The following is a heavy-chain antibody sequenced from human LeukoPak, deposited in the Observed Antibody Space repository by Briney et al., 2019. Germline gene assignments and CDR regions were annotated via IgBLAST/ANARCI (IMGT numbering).Heavy chain of an antibody. D-gene: IGHD3-3*01. CDR2: IRYDGSNK. Sequence: GGSLRLSCAASGFTFRNIWMSWVRQAPGKGLEWVAFIRYDGSNKYYADSVKGRFTISRDNSKNTLYLQMNSLRAEDTAVYYCAKSIFAPRFLEWYGAFDIWGQGTMVTVSS. V-gene: IGHV3-30*02. CDR1: GFTFRNIW. CDR3: AKSIFAPRFLEWYGAFDI. J-gene: IGHJ3*02.